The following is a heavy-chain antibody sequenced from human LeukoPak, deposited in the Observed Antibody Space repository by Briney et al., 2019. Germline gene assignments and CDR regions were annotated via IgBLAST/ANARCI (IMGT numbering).Heavy chain of an antibody. V-gene: IGHV4-38-2*02. Sequence: PSETLSLTCTVSGYSISSAYYWGWIRQPPGKGLEWIGLIYHSGDTYSNPSLKSRVTISIDTSNNQFSLKLTSVTAADTAVYYCARDIDCSGGSCHSFVGYGMDVWGQGTTVTVSS. CDR2: IYHSGDT. J-gene: IGHJ6*02. CDR3: ARDIDCSGGSCHSFVGYGMDV. CDR1: GYSISSAYY. D-gene: IGHD2-15*01.